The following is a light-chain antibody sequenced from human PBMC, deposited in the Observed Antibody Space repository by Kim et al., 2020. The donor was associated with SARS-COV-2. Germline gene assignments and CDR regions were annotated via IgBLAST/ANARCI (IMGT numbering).Light chain of an antibody. CDR3: QQYYTTPYT. Sequence: DIVMTQSPDSLAVSPGEGATINCKSSQSVLYSSNNKNYLAWYHQKPGQPPKLLIYWASTRDSGVPDRFSGSGSGTDFTLTITSLQAEDVAVYYCQQYYTTPYTFGQGTKLEI. CDR1: QSVLYSSNNKNY. CDR2: WAS. V-gene: IGKV4-1*01. J-gene: IGKJ2*01.